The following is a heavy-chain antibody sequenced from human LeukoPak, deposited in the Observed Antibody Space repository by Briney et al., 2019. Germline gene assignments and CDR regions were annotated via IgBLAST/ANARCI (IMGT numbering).Heavy chain of an antibody. CDR1: GGTFSSYA. Sequence: SVKVSCKASGGTFSSYAISWVRQAPGQGLEWMGRIIPILGIANYAQKFQGGVTITADKSTSTAYMELSSLRSEDTAVYYCASYHVVPAAREYFQHWGQGTLVTASS. V-gene: IGHV1-69*04. CDR3: ASYHVVPAAREYFQH. J-gene: IGHJ1*01. CDR2: IIPILGIA. D-gene: IGHD2-2*01.